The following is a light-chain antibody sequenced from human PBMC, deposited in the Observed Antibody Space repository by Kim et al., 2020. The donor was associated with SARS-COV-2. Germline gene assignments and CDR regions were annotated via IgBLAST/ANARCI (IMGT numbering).Light chain of an antibody. Sequence: VALGQTVRITCQGDSLRSYYATWYQQKPGQAPILVIYGKNNRPSGIPDRFSGSSSGNTASLTITGTQAGDEADYFCNSRDSNNNVLFGGGTQLTVL. CDR2: GKN. CDR1: SLRSYY. V-gene: IGLV3-19*01. CDR3: NSRDSNNNVL. J-gene: IGLJ2*01.